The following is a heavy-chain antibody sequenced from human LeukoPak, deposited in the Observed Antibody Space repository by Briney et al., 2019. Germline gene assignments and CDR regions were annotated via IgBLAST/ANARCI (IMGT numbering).Heavy chain of an antibody. CDR2: ISAYNGNT. V-gene: IGHV1-18*01. CDR3: ARRRAAAGTARFDY. D-gene: IGHD6-13*01. Sequence: ASVKVSCKASGYTFTSYGIRWVRQAPGQGLEWMGWISAYNGNTNYAQKLQGRVTMTTDTSTSTAYMELSSLRSEDTAAYYCARRRAAAGTARFDYWGQGTLVTVSS. J-gene: IGHJ4*02. CDR1: GYTFTSYG.